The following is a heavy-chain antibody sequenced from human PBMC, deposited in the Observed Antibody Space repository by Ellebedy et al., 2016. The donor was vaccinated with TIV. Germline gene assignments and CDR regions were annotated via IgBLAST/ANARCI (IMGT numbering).Heavy chain of an antibody. CDR2: IESEADGGIT. CDR3: TTENGLRDF. V-gene: IGHV3-15*07. D-gene: IGHD4-17*01. J-gene: IGHJ4*02. Sequence: GESLKISCAASGFSLSNAWMNWVRQTPGKGLEWVGRIESEADGGITVYTAPVRGRFTISRDDSRNTLYLQMNSLETEDTAVYYCTTENGLRDFWGQGTLVTVSS. CDR1: GFSLSNAW.